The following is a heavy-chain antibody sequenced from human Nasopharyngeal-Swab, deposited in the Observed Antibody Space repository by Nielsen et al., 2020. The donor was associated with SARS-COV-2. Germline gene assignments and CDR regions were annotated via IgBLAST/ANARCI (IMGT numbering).Heavy chain of an antibody. V-gene: IGHV1-58*02. Sequence: SVKVSCKASGLTFTSSATQWVRQARGQRLEWIGWIVVGSGNTNYAQKFQERVTITRDMSTSTAYMELSSLRSEDTAVYYCAADKGHDAFDIWGQGTMVTVSS. CDR3: AADKGHDAFDI. CDR1: GLTFTSSA. CDR2: IVVGSGNT. J-gene: IGHJ3*02.